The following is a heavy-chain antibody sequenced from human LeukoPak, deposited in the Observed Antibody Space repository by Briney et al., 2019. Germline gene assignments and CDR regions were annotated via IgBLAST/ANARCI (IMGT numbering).Heavy chain of an antibody. CDR3: ATWPGSWYGEDY. CDR2: IFHSGTT. J-gene: IGHJ4*02. D-gene: IGHD3-10*01. CDR1: GGSITDTNW. V-gene: IGHV4-4*02. Sequence: SGTLSLTCTISGGSITDTNWWRWVRQPPGKELEWIAEIFHSGTTNYNPSLQSRVTLSIDKSKNQFSLQLDSMTAADTAVYYCATWPGSWYGEDYWGQGTLVTVSS.